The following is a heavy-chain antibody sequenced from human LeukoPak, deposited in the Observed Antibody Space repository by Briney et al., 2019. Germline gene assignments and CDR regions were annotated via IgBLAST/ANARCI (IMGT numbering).Heavy chain of an antibody. V-gene: IGHV1-8*03. J-gene: IGHJ5*02. CDR3: ARARAGRVVPAAIPNWFDP. CDR1: GYTFTSYD. Sequence: ASVKVSCKASGYTFTSYDINWVRQATGQGLEWMGWMNPNGGNTGYAQKFQGRVTITRNTSISTAYMELSSLRSEDTAVYYCARARAGRVVPAAIPNWFDPWGQGTLVTVSS. D-gene: IGHD2-2*02. CDR2: MNPNGGNT.